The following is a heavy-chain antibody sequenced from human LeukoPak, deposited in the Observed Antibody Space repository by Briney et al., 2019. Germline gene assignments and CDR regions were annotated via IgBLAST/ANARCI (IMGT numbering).Heavy chain of an antibody. CDR1: GFTFSSYW. V-gene: IGHV3-74*01. Sequence: GGSLRLSCAASGFTFSSYWMHWVRQAPGKGLVWVSRINSDGSSTRRSSTSYADSVKGRFTISRDNAKNTLYLQMNSLRAEGTAVYYCARDVSSYYYGSGSRGFDYWGQGTLVTVSS. CDR3: ARDVSSYYYGSGSRGFDY. D-gene: IGHD3-10*01. CDR2: INSDGSSTRRSST. J-gene: IGHJ4*02.